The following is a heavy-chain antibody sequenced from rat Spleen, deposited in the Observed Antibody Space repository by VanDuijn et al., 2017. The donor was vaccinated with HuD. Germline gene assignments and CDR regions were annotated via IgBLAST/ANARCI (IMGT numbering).Heavy chain of an antibody. CDR3: AKDHDYSSYVMDV. Sequence: QVQLKESGPDLVQPSQTLSLTCTVSGFSLTSNSVSWVRQPPGKGLEWMGAIWSGGSTDYNSDLKSRLSISRDTSKSQVFLKMNSLQTEDTATYYCAKDHDYSSYVMDVWGQGASVTVSS. J-gene: IGHJ4*01. CDR1: GFSLTSNS. CDR2: IWSGGST. V-gene: IGHV2-15*01. D-gene: IGHD1-2*01.